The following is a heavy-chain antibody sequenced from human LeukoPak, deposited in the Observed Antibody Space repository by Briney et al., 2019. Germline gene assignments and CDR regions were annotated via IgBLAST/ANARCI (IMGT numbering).Heavy chain of an antibody. D-gene: IGHD5-18*01. CDR2: IWYDGSNK. V-gene: IGHV3-33*01. CDR3: ARGGGGYGPPPFDY. J-gene: IGHJ4*02. CDR1: GFTFSSYG. Sequence: GGSLRLSCAASGFTFSSYGMHWVRQAPGKGLEWVAVIWYDGSNKYYADSVKGRFTISRDNSKNTLYLQMNSLRAEDTAVYYCARGGGGYGPPPFDYWGQGTLVTVSS.